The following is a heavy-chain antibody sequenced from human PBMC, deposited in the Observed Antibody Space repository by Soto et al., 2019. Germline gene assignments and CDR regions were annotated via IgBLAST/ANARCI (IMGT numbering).Heavy chain of an antibody. V-gene: IGHV4-34*01. CDR1: GGSFSGYY. D-gene: IGHD5-18*01. Sequence: PSETLSLTCTVYGGSFSGYYWSWIRQPPGKGLEWIGEINHSGSTNYNPSLKGRVTISVDTSKSQFSLKLSSVTAADTAVYYCAKDSGYNYGYFRWFDPWGQGTLVTVSS. CDR2: INHSGST. CDR3: AKDSGYNYGYFRWFDP. J-gene: IGHJ5*02.